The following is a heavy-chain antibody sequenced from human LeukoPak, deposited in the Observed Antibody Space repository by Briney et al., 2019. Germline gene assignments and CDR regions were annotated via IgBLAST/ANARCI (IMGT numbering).Heavy chain of an antibody. J-gene: IGHJ6*03. CDR3: ARVLSGRGSLYSYYYYMDV. D-gene: IGHD3-10*01. CDR1: GFTFSNAR. Sequence: GGSLRLSCAASGFTFSNARMSWVRQAPGKGLEWVGRVKSTTDGGTTDYAAPVKGRFTISRDDSKNSLYLQMNSLKTEDTAVYYCARVLSGRGSLYSYYYYMDVWGKGTTVTISS. V-gene: IGHV3-15*01. CDR2: VKSTTDGGTT.